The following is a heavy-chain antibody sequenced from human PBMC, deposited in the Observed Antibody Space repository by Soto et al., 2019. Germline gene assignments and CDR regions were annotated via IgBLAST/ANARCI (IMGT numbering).Heavy chain of an antibody. CDR3: ARGDREDIAVVVGARPGEYGVDV. Sequence: QVQLVESGGGVVQPGRSLSLSCAASGFTLSSYAMHWVRQAPGKGLECVAVISYDGSNKFYRDSVKGRFTISRDNSKNTLYLQINSLRYEDTAVYYCARGDREDIAVVVGARPGEYGVDVWGQGTTVTVSS. D-gene: IGHD2-15*01. CDR2: ISYDGSNK. J-gene: IGHJ6*02. CDR1: GFTLSSYA. V-gene: IGHV3-30-3*01.